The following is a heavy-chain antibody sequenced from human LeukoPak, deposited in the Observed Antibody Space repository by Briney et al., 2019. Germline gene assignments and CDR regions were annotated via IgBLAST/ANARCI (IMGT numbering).Heavy chain of an antibody. CDR2: ITGSGGT. V-gene: IGHV3-23*01. Sequence: GGSLRLSCAASGFTFSSYSMSWLRQAPGKGLEWVSAITGSGGTYYADSLRGRFTISRDNSKNTLYLQMNSLRAEDTAVYYCAKRSPYYFDYWGQGTLVTVSS. CDR3: AKRSPYYFDY. CDR1: GFTFSSYS. J-gene: IGHJ4*02.